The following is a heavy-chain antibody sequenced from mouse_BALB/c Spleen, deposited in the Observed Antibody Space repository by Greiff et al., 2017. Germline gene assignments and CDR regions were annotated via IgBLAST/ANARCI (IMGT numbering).Heavy chain of an antibody. Sequence: EVHLVESGGGLVQPGGSRKLSCAASGFTFSSFGMHWVRQAPEKGLEWVAYISSGSSTIYYADTVKGRFTISRDNPKNTLFLQMTSLRSEDTAMYYCARFTTAHYAMDYWGQGTSVTVSS. J-gene: IGHJ4*01. CDR2: ISSGSSTI. CDR1: GFTFSSFG. CDR3: ARFTTAHYAMDY. D-gene: IGHD1-2*01. V-gene: IGHV5-17*02.